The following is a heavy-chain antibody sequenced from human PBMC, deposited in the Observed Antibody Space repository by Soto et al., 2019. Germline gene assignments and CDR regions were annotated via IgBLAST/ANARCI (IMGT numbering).Heavy chain of an antibody. D-gene: IGHD3-16*01. J-gene: IGHJ6*02. CDR2: VYYLGNI. CDR1: GGSISSSSSY. V-gene: IGHV4-39*07. Sequence: PSETLSLTCTVSGGSISSSSSYWGWIRQPPGKGLEWVGCVYYLGNIMYNPSLKSRVTISVDTSKNQFSLHLSSVTAADTAVYFCVREDDGGGREYYGLDVWGQGTTVTVSS. CDR3: VREDDGGGREYYGLDV.